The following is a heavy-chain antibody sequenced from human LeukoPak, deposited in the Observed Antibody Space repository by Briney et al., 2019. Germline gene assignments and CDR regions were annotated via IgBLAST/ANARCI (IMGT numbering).Heavy chain of an antibody. CDR2: IYYSGST. J-gene: IGHJ4*02. D-gene: IGHD5-12*01. CDR1: GGSISSYS. V-gene: IGHV4-59*01. CDR3: ARGVTSDYASDYYFDY. Sequence: SETLSLTCTVSGGSISSYSWSWIRQPPGKGLEWIGYIYYSGSTNYNPSLKSRVTISVDTSKNQFSLKLSSVTAADTAVYYCARGVTSDYASDYYFDYWGQGTLLTVSS.